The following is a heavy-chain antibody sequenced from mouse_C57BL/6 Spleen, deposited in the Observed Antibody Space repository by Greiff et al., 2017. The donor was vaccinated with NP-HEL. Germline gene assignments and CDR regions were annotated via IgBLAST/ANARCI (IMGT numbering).Heavy chain of an antibody. Sequence: EVKLMESGPELVKPGASVKISCKASGYSFTGYYMNWVKQSPEKSLEWIGEINPSTGGTTYNQKFKAKATLTVDKSSSTAYMQLKSLTSEDSAVYYCAREVKGAWFAYWGQGTLVTVSA. D-gene: IGHD1-3*01. V-gene: IGHV1-42*01. CDR2: INPSTGGT. CDR3: AREVKGAWFAY. J-gene: IGHJ3*01. CDR1: GYSFTGYY.